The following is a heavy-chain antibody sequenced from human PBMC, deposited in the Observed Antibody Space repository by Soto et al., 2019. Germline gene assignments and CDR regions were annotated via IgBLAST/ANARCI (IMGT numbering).Heavy chain of an antibody. V-gene: IGHV1-18*04. J-gene: IGHJ3*01. Sequence: ASVKASCKASGYSFTGYGINWVRQAPGQGLQWLGRITTYNGDTNYAQNFQGRVTMTTDTSTGTTYMELRSLRSDDTAVYFCARGRGYSLIPVVDDAVDVWGQGTLVTVSS. CDR1: GYSFTGYG. CDR2: ITTYNGDT. CDR3: ARGRGYSLIPVVDDAVDV. D-gene: IGHD5-12*01.